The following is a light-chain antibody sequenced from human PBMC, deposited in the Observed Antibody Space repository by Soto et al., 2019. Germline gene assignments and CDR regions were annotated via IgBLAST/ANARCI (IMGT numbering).Light chain of an antibody. J-gene: IGKJ1*01. CDR3: QQYNNWPRT. CDR1: QSVSSN. V-gene: IGKV3-15*01. Sequence: EIVMTQSPATLSVSPGERATLSCRASQSVSSNLAWYQQKPGQAPRLLIYGASTRATGIPARFSGSGSGTEFTLTISSLQTEDFVVDYCQQYNNWPRTFGQGTKVEIK. CDR2: GAS.